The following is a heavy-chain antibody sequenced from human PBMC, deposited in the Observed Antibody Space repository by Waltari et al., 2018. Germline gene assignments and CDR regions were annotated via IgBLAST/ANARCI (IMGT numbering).Heavy chain of an antibody. CDR1: GFSITSDLHL. J-gene: IGHJ4*02. CDR3: ARQGESSSWLDS. Sequence: QLQLQESGPRLVQPSETLSLPCVVPGFSITSDLHLWAWLRQPPGKGLEWIGAIFSTGTTYYNPSLKSRVTISVDTSKNQFSLNVDSVTATDTAVYYCARQGESSSWLDSWGQGTLMTVS. CDR2: IFSTGTT. V-gene: IGHV4-39*01. D-gene: IGHD6-13*01.